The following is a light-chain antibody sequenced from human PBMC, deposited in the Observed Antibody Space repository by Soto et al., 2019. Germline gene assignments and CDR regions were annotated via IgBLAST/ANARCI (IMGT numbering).Light chain of an antibody. CDR1: QTISSW. J-gene: IGKJ1*01. Sequence: DIQMTQSPSTLSGSVGDRVTITCRASQTISSWLAWYQQKPGKAPKLLIYKASTLKSGVPSRFSGSGSGTEFALTFRSLQPDVFATYDSHHYSSYSEACGQGTKVELK. CDR3: HHYSSYSEA. CDR2: KAS. V-gene: IGKV1-5*03.